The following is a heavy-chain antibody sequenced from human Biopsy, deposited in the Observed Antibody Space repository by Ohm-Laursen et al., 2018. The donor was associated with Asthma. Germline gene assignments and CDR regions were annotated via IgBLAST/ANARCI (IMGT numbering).Heavy chain of an antibody. CDR3: ALSQDSGFDDHSPSWFDP. Sequence: TQTITLTYSFSGFSLRTPGVGVGWIRQSPGKALEWLALIYWDDYNLFRPSLKRRLTITKDPSKNQGVLTMTKMDPVDSGTYYCALSQDSGFDDHSPSWFDPWGQGTLVTVSS. V-gene: IGHV2-5*02. CDR1: GFSLRTPGVG. D-gene: IGHD3-9*01. CDR2: IYWDDYN. J-gene: IGHJ5*02.